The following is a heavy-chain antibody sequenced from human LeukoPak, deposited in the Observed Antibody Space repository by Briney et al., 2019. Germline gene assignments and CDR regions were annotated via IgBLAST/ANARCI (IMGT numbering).Heavy chain of an antibody. J-gene: IGHJ6*03. Sequence: SETLSLTCTVSGGSISSYYWSWIRQPAGKGLEWIGRIYTSGSTNYNPSLKSRVTMSVDTSKNQFSLKLSSVTAADTAVYYCAREYCSGTSCPKPYYYYYYMDVWGKGTTVTVSS. CDR2: IYTSGST. CDR3: AREYCSGTSCPKPYYYYYYMDV. D-gene: IGHD2-2*01. CDR1: GGSISSYY. V-gene: IGHV4-4*07.